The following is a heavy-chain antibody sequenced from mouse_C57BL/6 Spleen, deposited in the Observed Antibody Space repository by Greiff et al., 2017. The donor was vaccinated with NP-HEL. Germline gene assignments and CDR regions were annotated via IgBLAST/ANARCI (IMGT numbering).Heavy chain of an antibody. CDR1: GYTFTSYW. CDR3: ARGGDLDY. CDR2: IYPSDSET. Sequence: LQEPGAELVRPGSSVKLSCKASGYTFTSYWMDWVKQRPGQGLEWIGNIYPSDSETHYNQKFKDKATLTVDKSSSTAYMQLSSLTSEDSAVYYCARGGDLDYWGQGTTLTVSS. J-gene: IGHJ2*01. D-gene: IGHD2-13*01. V-gene: IGHV1-61*01.